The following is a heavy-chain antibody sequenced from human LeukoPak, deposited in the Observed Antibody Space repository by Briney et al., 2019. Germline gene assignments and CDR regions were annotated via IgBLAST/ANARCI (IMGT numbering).Heavy chain of an antibody. CDR1: GFTFSNHW. V-gene: IGHV3-23*01. CDR3: AKGRAKATVTAGDH. J-gene: IGHJ4*02. CDR2: ISGSAGST. D-gene: IGHD4-17*01. Sequence: PGGSLRLSCAASGFTFSNHWMHWVRQAPGKGLEWVSAISGSAGSTHYADSVKGRFTISRDNSKNTLYLQMDSLRADDTAVYYCAKGRAKATVTAGDHWGQGTLATVSS.